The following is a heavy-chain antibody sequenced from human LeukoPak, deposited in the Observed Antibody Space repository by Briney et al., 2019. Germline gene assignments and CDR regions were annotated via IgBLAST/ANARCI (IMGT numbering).Heavy chain of an antibody. D-gene: IGHD3-22*01. CDR3: ASPPVHYYDSSGYHDAFDI. CDR2: INPNSGGT. Sequence: ASVKVSCKASGYTFTGYYMHWVRQAPGQGLEWMGRINPNSGGTNYAQKFQGRVTMTRDTSISTAYMELSRLRSDDTAVYYCASPPVHYYDSSGYHDAFDIWGQGTMVTVSS. J-gene: IGHJ3*02. CDR1: GYTFTGYY. V-gene: IGHV1-2*06.